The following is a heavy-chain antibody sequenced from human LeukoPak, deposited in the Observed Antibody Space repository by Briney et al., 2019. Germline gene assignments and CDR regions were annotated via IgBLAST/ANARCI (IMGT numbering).Heavy chain of an antibody. J-gene: IGHJ3*02. CDR2: ISWNSGSI. Sequence: GGSLRLSCAASGFTFDDYAMHWVRHAPGKGLEWVSGISWNSGSIGYADSVKGRFTISRDNAKNSLYLQMNSLRAEDTALYYCAKDSRRDITDAFDIWGQGTMVTVSS. CDR1: GFTFDDYA. V-gene: IGHV3-9*01. D-gene: IGHD1-14*01. CDR3: AKDSRRDITDAFDI.